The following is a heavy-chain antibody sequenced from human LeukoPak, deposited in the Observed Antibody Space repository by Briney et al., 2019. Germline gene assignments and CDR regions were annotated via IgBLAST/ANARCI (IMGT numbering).Heavy chain of an antibody. V-gene: IGHV3-7*01. CDR1: GFPFSNLR. Sequence: GGPLRLSCAPSGFPFSNLRKSWPPQAPGKGLEWMANIKQDVSDKYSADSVKGRYAISRDDSKNTVYLQMNSLRAEDTAVYYCAKECELSGLDYWGQGTLVTVSS. J-gene: IGHJ4*02. CDR3: AKECELSGLDY. CDR2: IKQDVSDK. D-gene: IGHD1-7*01.